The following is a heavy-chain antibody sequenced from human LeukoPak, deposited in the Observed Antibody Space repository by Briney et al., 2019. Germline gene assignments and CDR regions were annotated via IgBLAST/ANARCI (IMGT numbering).Heavy chain of an antibody. Sequence: SETLSLTCTASAYSISSGYYWGWIRQPPGEGLECIGTIYHSGSTYYNPSLKSRVTISVDTSKNQFSLRLSSVTAADTAVYYCARSSRSWSTFDNWGQGTLVTVSS. D-gene: IGHD2-2*01. J-gene: IGHJ4*02. V-gene: IGHV4-38-2*02. CDR1: AYSISSGYY. CDR2: IYHSGST. CDR3: ARSSRSWSTFDN.